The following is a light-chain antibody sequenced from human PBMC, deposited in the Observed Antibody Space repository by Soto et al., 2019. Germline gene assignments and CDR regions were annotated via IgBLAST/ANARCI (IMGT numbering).Light chain of an antibody. CDR3: AAWDASLDGYV. CDR2: SYD. CDR1: SSNLGDNT. V-gene: IGLV1-44*01. J-gene: IGLJ1*01. Sequence: QSVLTQPPSASGTPGQRVTISCSTSSSNLGDNTVNWYQHVPGTAPKLLIYSYDQRPSGGPDRFSGSKSGTSASLAISGLQSEDEADYYCAAWDASLDGYVFGTGTKVTVL.